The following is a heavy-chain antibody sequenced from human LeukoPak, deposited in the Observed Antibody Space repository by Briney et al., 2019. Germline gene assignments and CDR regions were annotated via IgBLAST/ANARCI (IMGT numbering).Heavy chain of an antibody. Sequence: GGSLRLSCTASGFTFSSYGMPWVRQAPGKGLEWVAVIWYDGSNQQYADSVKGRFTISRDNSGNTVFLQMNSLRAEDTAVYYCAKVGGVVAAAIDYWGQGTLVTVSS. CDR1: GFTFSSYG. J-gene: IGHJ4*02. D-gene: IGHD6-13*01. CDR3: AKVGGVVAAAIDY. V-gene: IGHV3-33*06. CDR2: IWYDGSNQ.